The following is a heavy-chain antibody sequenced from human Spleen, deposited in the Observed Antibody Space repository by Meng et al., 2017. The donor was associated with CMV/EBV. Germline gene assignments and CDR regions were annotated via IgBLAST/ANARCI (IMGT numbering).Heavy chain of an antibody. J-gene: IGHJ6*02. V-gene: IGHV1-2*02. Sequence: ASVKVSCKASGYTFAQYYIHWVRQAPGQGLESMGWINPQTGGTNYAQKFQDRVTMTRDTSISTVHMELTRLRSDDTAVYYCARDQGYYYYGLDVWGQGTTVTVSS. CDR3: ARDQGYYYYGLDV. CDR2: INPQTGGT. CDR1: GYTFAQYY.